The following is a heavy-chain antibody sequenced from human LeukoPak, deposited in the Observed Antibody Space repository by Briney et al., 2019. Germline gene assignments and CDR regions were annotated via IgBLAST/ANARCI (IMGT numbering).Heavy chain of an antibody. J-gene: IGHJ4*02. CDR2: INPSGGST. Sequence: ASVKVSCKASGYTFTSYYMHWVRQAPGQGLEWMGIINPSGGSTSYAQKFQGRVTMTRDTSTSTVYMELSSLRSEDTAVYYCARGSTSKIAAAGNFDYWGQGTLVTVSS. V-gene: IGHV1-46*01. D-gene: IGHD6-13*01. CDR1: GYTFTSYY. CDR3: ARGSTSKIAAAGNFDY.